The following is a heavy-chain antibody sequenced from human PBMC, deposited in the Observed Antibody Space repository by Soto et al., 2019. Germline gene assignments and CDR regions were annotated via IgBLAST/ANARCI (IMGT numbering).Heavy chain of an antibody. D-gene: IGHD6-19*01. CDR2: IWYDGSNK. Sequence: GGSLRLSCAASGFTFSSYGMHWVRQAPGKGLEWVAVIWYDGSNKYYADSVKGRFTISRDNSKNTLYLQMNSLRAEDTAVYYCARDGSSGWYLGSGSYHDYWGQGTLVTVS. J-gene: IGHJ4*02. CDR3: ARDGSSGWYLGSGSYHDY. V-gene: IGHV3-33*01. CDR1: GFTFSSYG.